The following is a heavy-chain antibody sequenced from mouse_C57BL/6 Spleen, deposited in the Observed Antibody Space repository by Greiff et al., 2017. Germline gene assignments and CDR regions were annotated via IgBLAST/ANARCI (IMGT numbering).Heavy chain of an antibody. CDR1: GFSLTSYG. J-gene: IGHJ4*01. D-gene: IGHD1-1*01. V-gene: IGHV2-2*01. CDR2: IWSGGST. Sequence: VQLQQSGPGLVQPSQCLSLSCTASGFSLTSYGVHWVRQSPGKGLEWLGVIWSGGSTDYNAAFISRLSISKDNSENQVFFKMDSLLAADTALYYCARSGDGYAMGYWGQGTSVTVDS. CDR3: ARSGDGYAMGY.